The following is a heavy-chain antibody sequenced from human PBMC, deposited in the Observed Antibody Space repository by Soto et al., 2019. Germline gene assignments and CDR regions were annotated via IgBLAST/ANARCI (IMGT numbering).Heavy chain of an antibody. V-gene: IGHV3-30*18. Sequence: QVQLVESGGGVVQPGRSLRLSCAASGFTFSSYGMHWVRQAPGKGLEWVAVISYDGSNKYYADSVKGRFTISRDNSKNTLYLQMNSLRAEDTAVYYCAKYRGGRRDYYYYGMDVWGQGTTVTVSS. D-gene: IGHD5-12*01. CDR3: AKYRGGRRDYYYYGMDV. J-gene: IGHJ6*02. CDR1: GFTFSSYG. CDR2: ISYDGSNK.